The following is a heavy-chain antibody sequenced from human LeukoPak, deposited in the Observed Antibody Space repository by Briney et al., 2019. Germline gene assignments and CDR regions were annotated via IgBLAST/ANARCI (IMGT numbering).Heavy chain of an antibody. V-gene: IGHV1-2*02. J-gene: IGHJ5*02. D-gene: IGHD3-16*01. CDR3: ARDQQTYYDYVWGSYHNWFDP. CDR2: INPNSGGT. Sequence: ASVKVSCKASGYTFTGYYMHWVRQAPGQGLEWMGWINPNSGGTNYAQKFQGRVTMTRDTSISTAYMELSRLRSDDTAVYYCARDQQTYYDYVWGSYHNWFDPWGQGTLVTVSS. CDR1: GYTFTGYY.